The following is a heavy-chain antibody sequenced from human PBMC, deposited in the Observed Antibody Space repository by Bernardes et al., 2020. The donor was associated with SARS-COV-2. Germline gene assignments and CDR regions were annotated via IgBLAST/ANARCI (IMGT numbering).Heavy chain of an antibody. CDR2: IYYSGST. V-gene: IGHV4-30-4*01. CDR3: ARDALGSITIFGVVTRHGMDV. J-gene: IGHJ6*02. CDR1: GGSISSGDYY. Sequence: TLSLTCTVSGGSISSGDYYWSWIRQPPGKGLEWIGYIYYSGSTYYNPSLKSRVTISVDTSKNQFSLKLSSVTAADTAVYYCARDALGSITIFGVVTRHGMDVWGQGTTVTGSS. D-gene: IGHD3-3*01.